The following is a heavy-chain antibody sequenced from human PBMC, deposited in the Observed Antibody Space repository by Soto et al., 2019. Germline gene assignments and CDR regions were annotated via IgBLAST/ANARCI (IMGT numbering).Heavy chain of an antibody. J-gene: IGHJ4*02. CDR2: ISAYNGNT. Sequence: RASVTVSCKASGYTFTSYGISWVRQAPGQGLEWMGWISAYNGNTNYAQKLQGRVTMTTDTSTSTAYMELRSLRSDDTAVYYCARGPWDYYDSSGYYYDYWGQGTLVTVSS. CDR1: GYTFTSYG. V-gene: IGHV1-18*01. CDR3: ARGPWDYYDSSGYYYDY. D-gene: IGHD3-22*01.